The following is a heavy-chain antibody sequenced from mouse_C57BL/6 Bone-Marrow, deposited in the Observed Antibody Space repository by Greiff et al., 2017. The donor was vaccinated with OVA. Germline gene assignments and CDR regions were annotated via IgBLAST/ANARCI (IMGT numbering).Heavy chain of an antibody. V-gene: IGHV1-69*01. D-gene: IGHD1-3*01. J-gene: IGHJ3*01. CDR3: ARSRGSPFAY. CDR2: IDPSDSYT. Sequence: QVQLQQPGAELVMPGASVKLSCKASGYTFTSYWMHWVKQRPGQGLEWIGEIDPSDSYTNYNQKFKGKSTLTVDNSSSTAYMQLSSLTSEDSAVYYCARSRGSPFAYWGQGTLVTVSA. CDR1: GYTFTSYW.